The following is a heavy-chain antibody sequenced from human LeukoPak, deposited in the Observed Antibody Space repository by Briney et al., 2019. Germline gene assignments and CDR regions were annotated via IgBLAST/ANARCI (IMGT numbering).Heavy chain of an antibody. J-gene: IGHJ2*01. CDR3: TREDIVVVNQPYFDL. CDR1: GYTFTSYY. D-gene: IGHD2-21*01. Sequence: ASVKVSCKASGYTFTSYYMHWVRQAPGQGLEWMGWISAYNGNTNYAQKLQGRVTMTTDTSTSTAYMELRSLRSDDTAVYYCTREDIVVVNQPYFDLWGRGTLVTVSS. CDR2: ISAYNGNT. V-gene: IGHV1-18*04.